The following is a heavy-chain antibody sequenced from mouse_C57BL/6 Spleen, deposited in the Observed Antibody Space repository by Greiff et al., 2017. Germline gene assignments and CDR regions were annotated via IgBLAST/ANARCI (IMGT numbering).Heavy chain of an antibody. V-gene: IGHV1-64*01. CDR3: ARSGNWDGDYAMDD. Sequence: QVQLQQPGAELVQPGASVKLSCKASGYTFTSYWMHWVKQRPGQGLEWIGMIHPNSGSTNYNEKFKSKATLTVDKSSSTAYMQLSSLTSEDSAVYYCARSGNWDGDYAMDDGGQGTSVTVSS. J-gene: IGHJ4*01. CDR2: IHPNSGST. D-gene: IGHD4-1*01. CDR1: GYTFTSYW.